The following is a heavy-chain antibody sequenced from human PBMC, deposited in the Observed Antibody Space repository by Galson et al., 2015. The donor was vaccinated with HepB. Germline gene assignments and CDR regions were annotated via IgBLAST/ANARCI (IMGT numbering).Heavy chain of an antibody. CDR2: IYSGGST. J-gene: IGHJ4*02. D-gene: IGHD6-13*01. CDR3: ARARAYSSSVRGYYFDY. V-gene: IGHV3-66*01. CDR1: GFTVSSNY. Sequence: SLRLSCAASGFTVSSNYMSWVRQAPGKGLEWVSVIYSGGSTYYADSVKGRFTISRDNSKNTLYLQMNSLRAEDTAVYYCARARAYSSSVRGYYFDYWGQGTLVTVSS.